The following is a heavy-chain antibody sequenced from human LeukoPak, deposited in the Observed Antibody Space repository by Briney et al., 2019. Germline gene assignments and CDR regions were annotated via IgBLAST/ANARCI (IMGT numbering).Heavy chain of an antibody. J-gene: IGHJ4*02. CDR2: INHSGST. D-gene: IGHD3-3*01. V-gene: IGHV4-34*01. CDR1: GFTFSSYA. Sequence: GSLRLSCAASGFTFSSYAMSWIRQPPGKGLEWIGEINHSGSTNYNPSLKSRVTISVDTSKNQFSLKLSSVTAADTAVYYCARGDYDFWSGYHFFDYWGQGTLVTVSS. CDR3: ARGDYDFWSGYHFFDY.